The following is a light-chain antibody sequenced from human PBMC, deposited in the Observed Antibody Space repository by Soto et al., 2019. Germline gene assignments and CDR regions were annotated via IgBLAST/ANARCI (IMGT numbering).Light chain of an antibody. CDR1: QSVSSN. J-gene: IGKJ1*01. V-gene: IGKV3-15*01. CDR2: GAS. CDR3: QQYNNWPLWT. Sequence: DIVMTQSPATLSVSPGERATLSCRASQSVSSNLAWYQHKPGQAPRLLIHGASTRATGIPVRFSGSGSGTEFTLTISSLQSEDFAVYFCQQYNNWPLWTFGQGTKVDIK.